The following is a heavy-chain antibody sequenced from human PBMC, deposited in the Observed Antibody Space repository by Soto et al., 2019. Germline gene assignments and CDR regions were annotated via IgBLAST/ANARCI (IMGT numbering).Heavy chain of an antibody. CDR1: GYTFINFG. D-gene: IGHD6-13*01. V-gene: IGHV1-18*01. Sequence: ASVKVSCKTSGYTFINFGIGWVRQAPGQGLEWMGWISPFNGHTHYAQKFQGRVSLTTDTSTSTAFLELRSLTYDDTAVYYCAREPPRATAGLNYFDPWGKGTLVTVSS. J-gene: IGHJ5*02. CDR2: ISPFNGHT. CDR3: AREPPRATAGLNYFDP.